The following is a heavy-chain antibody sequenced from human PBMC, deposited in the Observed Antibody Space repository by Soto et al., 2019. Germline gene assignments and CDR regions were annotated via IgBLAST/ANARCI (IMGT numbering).Heavy chain of an antibody. V-gene: IGHV2-5*02. J-gene: IGHJ4*02. CDR1: GFSLSSTRVA. CDR2: IYWDDDK. D-gene: IGHD6-19*01. Sequence: QITLKESGPALVKPTQTLTLTCTFSGFSLSSTRVAVGWIRQPPGKALEWLALIYWDDDKRYSPFLKSRLTITKDTPKNHVVLTMTNMYPVDTATYYCAHSVVAGLGYYFDYWGQGTLVTVSS. CDR3: AHSVVAGLGYYFDY.